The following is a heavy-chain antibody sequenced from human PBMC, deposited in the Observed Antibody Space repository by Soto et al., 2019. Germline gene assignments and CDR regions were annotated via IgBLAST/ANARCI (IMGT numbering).Heavy chain of an antibody. CDR1: GYTFTSYG. D-gene: IGHD4-17*01. J-gene: IGHJ1*01. V-gene: IGHV1-18*01. CDR2: ISTYNGNT. CDR3: ASASGDYGLSEYFQH. Sequence: QVQLVQSGGEVKKPGASVKVSCKASGYTFTSYGISWVRQAPGQGLEWMGWISTYNGNTNYAQKVQGRVTMTTGTSTSTAYMELRSLRSDDTAVYYCASASGDYGLSEYFQHWGQGTLVTVSS.